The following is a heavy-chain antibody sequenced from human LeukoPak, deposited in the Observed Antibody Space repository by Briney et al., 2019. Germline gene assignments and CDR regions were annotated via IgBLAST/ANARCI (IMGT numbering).Heavy chain of an antibody. CDR2: ISSNGGST. D-gene: IGHD6-13*01. V-gene: IGHV3-64*01. CDR3: ARVYSSSWYYFDY. Sequence: GGSLRLSCAASGSTFSSYAMHWVRQAPGKGLEYVSAISSNGGSTYYANSVKGRFTISRDNSKNTLYLQMGSLRAEDMAVYYCARVYSSSWYYFDYWGQGTLVTVSS. J-gene: IGHJ4*02. CDR1: GSTFSSYA.